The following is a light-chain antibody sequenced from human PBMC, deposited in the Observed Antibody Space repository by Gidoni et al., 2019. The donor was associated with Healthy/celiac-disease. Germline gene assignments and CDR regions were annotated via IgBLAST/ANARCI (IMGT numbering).Light chain of an antibody. CDR3: QQSYSTLYT. CDR1: QSISSY. Sequence: DIQMTQSPSSLSASAGDRVTITCRASQSISSYLNWYQQKPGKAPKLLIYAASSLQSGVPSRFSGSGSGTDFTLTISSLQPEDFATYYCQQSYSTLYTFGQGTKLEI. J-gene: IGKJ2*01. CDR2: AAS. V-gene: IGKV1-39*01.